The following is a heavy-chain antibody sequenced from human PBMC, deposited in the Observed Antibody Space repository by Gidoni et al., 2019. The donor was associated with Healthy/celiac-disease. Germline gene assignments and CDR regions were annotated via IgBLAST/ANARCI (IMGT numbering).Heavy chain of an antibody. Sequence: EVQLGESGGGLVKPVGSLRLSCAASGCTFSSYSMNWVRQAPGKGLEWVSSISSSSSYIYYADSVKGRFTISRDNAKNSLYLQMNSLRAEDTAVYYCAREGVHLGELSPDYWGQGTLVTVSS. V-gene: IGHV3-21*01. CDR2: ISSSSSYI. CDR1: GCTFSSYS. J-gene: IGHJ4*02. CDR3: AREGVHLGELSPDY. D-gene: IGHD3-16*02.